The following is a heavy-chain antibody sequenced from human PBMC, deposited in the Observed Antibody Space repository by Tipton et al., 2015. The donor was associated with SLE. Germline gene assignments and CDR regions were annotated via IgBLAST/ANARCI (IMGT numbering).Heavy chain of an antibody. D-gene: IGHD6-6*01. CDR1: GGSFSGYY. J-gene: IGHJ4*02. CDR2: INHSGST. V-gene: IGHV4-34*01. CDR3: ARGGGITARPDTDY. Sequence: TLSLTCAVYGGSFSGYYWSWIRQPPGKGLEWIGEINHSGSTNYNPSLKSRVTISEDMSKNQFYLKVSSVTVADTAVYYCARGGGITARPDTDYWGQGTLVTVSS.